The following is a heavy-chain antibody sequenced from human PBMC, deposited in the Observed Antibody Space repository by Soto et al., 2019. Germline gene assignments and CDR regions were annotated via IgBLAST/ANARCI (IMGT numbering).Heavy chain of an antibody. J-gene: IGHJ4*02. CDR1: GGSIRGYS. Sequence: LSLTCTVSGGSIRGYSWSWIRQPAGRGLEWIGRMHTSGSTNYNPSLKSRVTISVDMSKNQISLKLTSVTAADTALYYCVRASMPKAHFDDWGQGTLVTVSS. CDR2: MHTSGST. CDR3: VRASMPKAHFDD. V-gene: IGHV4-4*07. D-gene: IGHD2-2*01.